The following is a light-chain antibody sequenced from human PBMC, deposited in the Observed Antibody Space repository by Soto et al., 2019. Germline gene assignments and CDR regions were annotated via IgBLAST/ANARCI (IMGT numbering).Light chain of an antibody. Sequence: DLQMTQSPSSLSASVGDPVSITCQASQHITNYFNWYRHIPGKAPELLIYDASSLESGVPSRCSASGSGTEFTVTITSLQPEDFATFYCQQYDSFPYTCGQGTKLDIK. CDR1: QHITNY. CDR2: DAS. V-gene: IGKV1-33*01. J-gene: IGKJ2*01. CDR3: QQYDSFPYT.